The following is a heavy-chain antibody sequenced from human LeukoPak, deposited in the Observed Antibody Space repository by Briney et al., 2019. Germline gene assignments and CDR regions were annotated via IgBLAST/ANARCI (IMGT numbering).Heavy chain of an antibody. CDR2: IYYSGST. CDR3: ARGAYYDSSGYYVWYFDL. CDR1: GGSISSGGYY. V-gene: IGHV4-31*03. D-gene: IGHD3-22*01. J-gene: IGHJ2*01. Sequence: PSETLSFTCTVSGGSISSGGYYWSWIRQHPGKGLEWIGYIYYSGSTYYNPSLKSRVTISVDTSKNQFSLKLSSVTAADTAVYYCARGAYYDSSGYYVWYFDLWGSGTMVTVSS.